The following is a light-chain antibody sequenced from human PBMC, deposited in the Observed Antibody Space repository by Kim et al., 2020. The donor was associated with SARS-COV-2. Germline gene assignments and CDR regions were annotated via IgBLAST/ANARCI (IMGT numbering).Light chain of an antibody. J-gene: IGKJ2*01. CDR2: AAS. V-gene: IGKV3-20*01. CDR1: QSVSSTY. Sequence: EIVLTQSPGTLSLSPGERATLSCRASQSVSSTYLAWYQHKPGQAPRLLIYAASSRATGIPDRFSGSGSGTDFTLTISRLQPEDFAVYYCQHYGTSPFTFGRGTKLEIK. CDR3: QHYGTSPFT.